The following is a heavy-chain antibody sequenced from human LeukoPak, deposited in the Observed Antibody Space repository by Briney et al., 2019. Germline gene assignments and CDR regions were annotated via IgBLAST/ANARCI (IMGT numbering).Heavy chain of an antibody. J-gene: IGHJ4*02. D-gene: IGHD3-22*01. V-gene: IGHV1-2*02. Sequence: ASVKVSCKASGYXFTGYYMHWVRQAPGQGLEWMGWINPNSGGTNYAQKFQGRVTMTRDTSISTAYMELSRLRSDDTAVYYCARSNYYNSSGGGYYFDYWGQGTLVTVSS. CDR2: INPNSGGT. CDR1: GYXFTGYY. CDR3: ARSNYYNSSGGGYYFDY.